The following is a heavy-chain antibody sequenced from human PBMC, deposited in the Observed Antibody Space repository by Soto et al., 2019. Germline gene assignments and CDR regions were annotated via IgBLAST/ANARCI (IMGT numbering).Heavy chain of an antibody. CDR1: GFAFSSYA. J-gene: IGHJ5*02. Sequence: GGSLRLSCAASGFAFSSYAMSWVRQAPGKGLEWVSAISGSGGSTYYADSVEGRFTISRDNSKNTLYLQMNSLRAEDTAVYYCAKDRYSSGWYVGWFDPWGQGTLVTVSS. D-gene: IGHD6-19*01. CDR2: ISGSGGST. CDR3: AKDRYSSGWYVGWFDP. V-gene: IGHV3-23*01.